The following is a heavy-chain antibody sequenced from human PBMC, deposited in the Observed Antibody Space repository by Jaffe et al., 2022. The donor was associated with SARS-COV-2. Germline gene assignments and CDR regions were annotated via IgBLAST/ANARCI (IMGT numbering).Heavy chain of an antibody. J-gene: IGHJ5*02. Sequence: EVQLVESGGVVVQPGGSLRLSCAASGFTFDDYTMHWVRQAPGKGLEWVSLISWDGGSTYYADSVKGRFTISRDNSKNSLYLQMNSLRTEDTALYYCAKDRGRYFDWSEFDPWGQGTLVTVSS. D-gene: IGHD3-9*01. CDR3: AKDRGRYFDWSEFDP. V-gene: IGHV3-43*01. CDR1: GFTFDDYT. CDR2: ISWDGGST.